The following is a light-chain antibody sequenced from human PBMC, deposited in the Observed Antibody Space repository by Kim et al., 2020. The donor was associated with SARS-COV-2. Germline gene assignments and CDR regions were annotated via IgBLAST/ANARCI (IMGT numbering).Light chain of an antibody. CDR3: ASRDSSGDRVV. J-gene: IGLJ2*01. Sequence: ALGQTVRITCQGDSLGDYYASWYQQRAGQAPLLVAYGKNNRPSGIPGRFSASNSRNTASLTITGAQAEDEADYYCASRDSSGDRVVFGGGTKLTVL. CDR1: SLGDYY. V-gene: IGLV3-19*01. CDR2: GKN.